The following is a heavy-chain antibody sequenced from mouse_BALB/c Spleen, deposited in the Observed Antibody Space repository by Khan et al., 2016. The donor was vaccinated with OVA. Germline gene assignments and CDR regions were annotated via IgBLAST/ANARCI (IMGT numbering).Heavy chain of an antibody. J-gene: IGHJ3*01. CDR3: TRRNWDVAWFAY. CDR1: GYTFTSYW. D-gene: IGHD4-1*01. Sequence: VQLKESGTVLARPGASVKMSCKASGYTFTSYWMHWVKQRPGQGLEWIGDIYPGNTDTNYNQKFKGKAKLTAVTSTSTAYMELSSLTNEDSAVDYCTRRNWDVAWFAYWGQETLVTGSA. V-gene: IGHV1-5*01. CDR2: IYPGNTDT.